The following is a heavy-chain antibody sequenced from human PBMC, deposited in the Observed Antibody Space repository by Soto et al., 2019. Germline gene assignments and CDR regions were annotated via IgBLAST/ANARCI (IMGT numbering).Heavy chain of an antibody. Sequence: EVQLLESGGGLVQPGGSLRLSCTAPRFTFSNYAMNWVRQAPGKGLEWVSGIGSGGGNTYYADSVKGRFTISRDNSRNTLYLQMSSLRAEDTAVYYCAKGDTTTLGDAFDIWGQGTMVTVSS. CDR3: AKGDTTTLGDAFDI. J-gene: IGHJ3*02. CDR2: IGSGGGNT. CDR1: RFTFSNYA. D-gene: IGHD3-16*01. V-gene: IGHV3-23*01.